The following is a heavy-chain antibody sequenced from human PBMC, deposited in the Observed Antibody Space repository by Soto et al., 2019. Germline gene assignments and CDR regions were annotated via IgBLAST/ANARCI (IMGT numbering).Heavy chain of an antibody. CDR1: GFTFSSYG. CDR2: ISYDGSNK. J-gene: IGHJ4*02. V-gene: IGHV3-30*03. D-gene: IGHD7-27*01. CDR3: ARNGDDSDHSPDY. Sequence: QVQLVESGGGVVQPGRSLRLSCAASGFTFSSYGMRWVRQAPGKGLEWVAVISYDGSNKYYADSVKGRFTISRDHSKNTLYLQMNSLRTEDTAVYYGARNGDDSDHSPDYWGQGTLVTVSS.